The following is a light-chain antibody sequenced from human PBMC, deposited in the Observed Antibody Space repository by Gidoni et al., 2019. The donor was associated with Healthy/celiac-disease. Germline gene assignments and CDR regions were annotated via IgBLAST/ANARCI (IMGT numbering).Light chain of an antibody. CDR3: HQYGISLLWT. Sequence: EIVLTQSPGTLSLSPGERATLSCRASQSVSSRYLAWYQQKPGQAPRLLIYGASSRATGIPDRFSGSGSGTDFTLTISRLEPEDFAVYYCHQYGISLLWTFGQGTKVEIK. CDR2: GAS. J-gene: IGKJ1*01. CDR1: QSVSSRY. V-gene: IGKV3-20*01.